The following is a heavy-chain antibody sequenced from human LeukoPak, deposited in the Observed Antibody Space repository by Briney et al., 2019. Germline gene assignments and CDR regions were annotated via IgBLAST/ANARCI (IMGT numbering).Heavy chain of an antibody. CDR2: IRYDGSNK. J-gene: IGHJ4*02. Sequence: PGGSLRLSCAASGFTFSSYGMHLVRQAPGKGLEWVAFIRYDGSNKYYADSVKGRFTISRDNSKNTLYLQMNSLRAEDTAVYYCASPYYYDSYFDYWGQGTLVTVSS. CDR1: GFTFSSYG. D-gene: IGHD3-22*01. V-gene: IGHV3-30*02. CDR3: ASPYYYDSYFDY.